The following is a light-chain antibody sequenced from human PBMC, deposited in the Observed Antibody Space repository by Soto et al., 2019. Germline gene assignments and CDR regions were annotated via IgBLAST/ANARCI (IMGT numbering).Light chain of an antibody. CDR1: QSITNW. Sequence: DIQMTQSPSTLSASVGDRVSITCRASQSITNWLAWYQQKPGKAPKLLIYDASNLESGVPSRFSGSGSGTEFTLTISSLQPDDFATYYCQQYNSYPYTFGQGTKLEIK. V-gene: IGKV1-5*01. CDR3: QQYNSYPYT. CDR2: DAS. J-gene: IGKJ2*01.